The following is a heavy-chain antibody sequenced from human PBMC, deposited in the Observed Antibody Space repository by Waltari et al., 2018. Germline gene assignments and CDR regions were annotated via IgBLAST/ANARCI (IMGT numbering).Heavy chain of an antibody. J-gene: IGHJ4*02. CDR1: VYTFTGDN. CDR3: ARREHFGDSLDY. D-gene: IGHD3-16*01. V-gene: IGHV1-2*06. CDR2: INPNTGDT. Sequence: QVQLVQSGAEVKKPAASVRVSCKASVYTFTGDNIHWVRQAPGQGLEWMGRINPNTGDTKFAQNFRVRVTMTRDTSISTAYMELSGLRSDDTAMYFCARREHFGDSLDYWGQGTLVAVSS.